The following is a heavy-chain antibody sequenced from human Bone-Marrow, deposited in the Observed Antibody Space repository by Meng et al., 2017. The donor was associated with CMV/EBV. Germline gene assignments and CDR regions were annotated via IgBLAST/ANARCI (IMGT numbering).Heavy chain of an antibody. J-gene: IGHJ3*01. V-gene: IGHV3-53*01. CDR3: ARGGWDMYDASNQM. Sequence: GGSLRLSCAASGFRVSSTYMSWVRQAPGKGLEWVSVIYSGGSTFYANSVKGRFTISRDNSRNTLYLQMNSLRADDTAVYYCARGGWDMYDASNQMWGQGTMVTVSS. CDR2: IYSGGST. CDR1: GFRVSSTY. D-gene: IGHD4/OR15-4a*01.